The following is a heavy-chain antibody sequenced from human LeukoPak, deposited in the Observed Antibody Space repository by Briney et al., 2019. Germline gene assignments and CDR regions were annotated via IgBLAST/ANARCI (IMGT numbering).Heavy chain of an antibody. CDR2: ISWNSGII. Sequence: GGSLRLSCAASGFTFDDYAMHWVRQGPGKGLEWVSGISWNSGIIAYADPVKGRFTISRDNARNSLYLQMNSLRAEDMAVYYCAKDTGGGFDAFDLWGQGTMVTVSS. CDR1: GFTFDDYA. V-gene: IGHV3-9*03. J-gene: IGHJ3*01. D-gene: IGHD5-12*01. CDR3: AKDTGGGFDAFDL.